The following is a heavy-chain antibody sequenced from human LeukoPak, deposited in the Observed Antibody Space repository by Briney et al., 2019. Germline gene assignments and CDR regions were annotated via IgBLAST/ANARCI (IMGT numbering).Heavy chain of an antibody. CDR2: ISGSGTII. CDR1: GFTFSDYY. V-gene: IGHV3-11*01. J-gene: IGHJ3*02. D-gene: IGHD1-7*01. CDR3: GRDFGLIGTKRSFDI. Sequence: GGSLRLSCAASGFTFSDYYMGWIRQAPGEGLEWLSYISGSGTIIFYADSVKGRFTISRDNAQNSLDLHMTSLRAEDTAVYYCGRDFGLIGTKRSFDIWGQGTMVTVSS.